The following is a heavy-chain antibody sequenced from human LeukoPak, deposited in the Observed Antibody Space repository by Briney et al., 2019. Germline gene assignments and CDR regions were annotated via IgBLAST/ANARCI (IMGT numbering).Heavy chain of an antibody. J-gene: IGHJ4*02. CDR1: GFTFSSYA. V-gene: IGHV3-23*01. Sequence: GGSLRLSCAASGFTFSSYAMSWVRQAPGKGLEWVSAISGSDGHTYYADAVKGRFTISRDNSKNTLYLQMNSLRAEDAAVYFCAKYSGSYYYPPNWDSWGQGTLATVSS. CDR2: ISGSDGHT. CDR3: AKYSGSYYYPPNWDS. D-gene: IGHD1-26*01.